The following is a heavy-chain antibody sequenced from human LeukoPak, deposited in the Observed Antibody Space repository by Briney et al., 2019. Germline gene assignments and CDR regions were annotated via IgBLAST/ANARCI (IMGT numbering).Heavy chain of an antibody. D-gene: IGHD3-22*01. Sequence: SETLSLTCTVSGGSISSYYWSWIRQPPGKGLEWIGYIYYSGSTNYNPSLKSRVTISVDTSKNQFSLKLSSVTAADTAAYYCARSGNYYDSSGYYWFDPWGQGTLVTVSS. CDR1: GGSISSYY. V-gene: IGHV4-59*01. CDR3: ARSGNYYDSSGYYWFDP. CDR2: IYYSGST. J-gene: IGHJ5*02.